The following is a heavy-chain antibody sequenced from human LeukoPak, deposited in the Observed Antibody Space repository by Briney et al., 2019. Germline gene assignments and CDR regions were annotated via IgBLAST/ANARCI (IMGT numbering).Heavy chain of an antibody. CDR3: ASEKSAFTYYYDSSGFDY. V-gene: IGHV1-69*04. CDR1: GGTFSSYA. CDR2: IIPILGIA. Sequence: SVKVSCKASGGTFSSYAISWVRQAPGQGLEWMGRIIPILGIANYAQKFQGRVTITADKSTSTAYMELSSLRAEDTAVYYCASEKSAFTYYYDSSGFDYWGQGTLVTVSS. D-gene: IGHD3-22*01. J-gene: IGHJ4*02.